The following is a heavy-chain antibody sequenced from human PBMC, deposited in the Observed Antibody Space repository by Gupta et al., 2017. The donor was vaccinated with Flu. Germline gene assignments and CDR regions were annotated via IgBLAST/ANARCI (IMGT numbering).Heavy chain of an antibody. CDR2: VYPEDGKT. CDR3: ATAMHSSGYIKY. J-gene: IGHJ4*02. Sequence: VQQAPGKGLEWIGRVYPEDGKTIYEEKFQGRVTIAADTSTETAYMQLSSLRSEDTAVYYCATAMHSSGYIKYWGQGTLVTVSS. D-gene: IGHD3-22*01. V-gene: IGHV1-69-2*01.